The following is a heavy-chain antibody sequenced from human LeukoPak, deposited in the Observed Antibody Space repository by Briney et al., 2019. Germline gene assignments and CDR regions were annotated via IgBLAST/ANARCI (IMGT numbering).Heavy chain of an antibody. CDR2: IYHSGST. CDR3: IHGSSWYWGDY. D-gene: IGHD6-13*01. V-gene: IGHV4-38-2*02. J-gene: IGHJ4*02. Sequence: PSETLSLTCTVSGYSISSGYYWGWIRQPPGKGLEWIGSIYHSGSTYYNPSLKSRVTISVDTSKNQFSLKLSSVTAADTAVYYAIHGSSWYWGDYWGQGTLVTVSS. CDR1: GYSISSGYY.